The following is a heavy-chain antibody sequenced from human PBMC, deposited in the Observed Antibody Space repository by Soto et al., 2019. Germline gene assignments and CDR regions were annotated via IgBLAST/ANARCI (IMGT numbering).Heavy chain of an antibody. CDR1: GCGEC. V-gene: IGHV4-31*02. CDR3: ARSAQTSGKSLNLLAP. D-gene: IGHD3-3*01. J-gene: IGHJ5*02. CDR2: IHYSGST. Sequence: GCGECRIRNSQHPGKGLEGIGYIHYSGSTYYNPSLKSRVTISVDTSKNQFSLKLSSVTAADTAVYYCARSAQTSGKSLNLLAPRGHRTLVPVSS.